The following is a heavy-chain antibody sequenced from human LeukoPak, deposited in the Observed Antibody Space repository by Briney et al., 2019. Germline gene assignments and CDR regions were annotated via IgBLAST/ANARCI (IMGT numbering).Heavy chain of an antibody. CDR1: GFTFTTYW. V-gene: IGHV3-7*01. CDR2: IKQDGSEE. Sequence: GGSLRLSCAASGFTFTTYWMGRVRQAPGKGLEWVANIKQDGSEEYYVDSVKGRFTISRDNAKNSLSLQMNSLRAEDTAVYYCARPLMYYYGSETYFWFDPWGQGTLVTVSS. D-gene: IGHD3-10*01. CDR3: ARPLMYYYGSETYFWFDP. J-gene: IGHJ5*02.